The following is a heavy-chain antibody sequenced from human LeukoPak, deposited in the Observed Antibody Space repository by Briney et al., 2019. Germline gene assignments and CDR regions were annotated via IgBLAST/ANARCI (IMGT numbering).Heavy chain of an antibody. CDR2: IKEDGSEK. J-gene: IGHJ4*02. CDR3: ARDSSGYQ. D-gene: IGHD3-22*01. CDR1: GFTFSTYW. Sequence: GGSLRLSCAASGFTFSTYWMSWVRQAPGKGLEWVANIKEDGSEKYYGDSVKGRYTISRDNAKNSLYLEMNSLRVEDTAVYYCARDSSGYQWGQGTLVTVSS. V-gene: IGHV3-7*01.